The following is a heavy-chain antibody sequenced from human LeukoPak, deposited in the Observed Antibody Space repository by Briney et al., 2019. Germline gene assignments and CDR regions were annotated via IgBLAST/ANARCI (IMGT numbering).Heavy chain of an antibody. CDR3: ASERSYSSSGYPNY. Sequence: GGSLRLSCAASGFTFSSYWMHWVRQAPGKGLVWVSRINSDGSSTSYADSVKGRFTISRDNAKNTLYLQMNSLRAEDTAVYYCASERSYSSSGYPNYWGQGTLVTVSS. CDR1: GFTFSSYW. V-gene: IGHV3-74*01. CDR2: INSDGSST. J-gene: IGHJ4*02. D-gene: IGHD6-13*01.